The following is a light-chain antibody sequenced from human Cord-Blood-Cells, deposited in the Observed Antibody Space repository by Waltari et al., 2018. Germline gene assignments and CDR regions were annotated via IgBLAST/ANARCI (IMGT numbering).Light chain of an antibody. CDR3: MIWHSSAWV. CDR2: YKSDSDK. Sequence: QAVLTQPASLSASPGASASLTCTLRSGINVGTYRIYWYQQKPGSPPQYLLRYKSDSDKQLGSGVTIRFSGSKDASANAGILLISGLQSEDEADYYCMIWHSSAWVFGGGTKLTVL. J-gene: IGLJ3*02. V-gene: IGLV5-45*01. CDR1: SGINVGTYR.